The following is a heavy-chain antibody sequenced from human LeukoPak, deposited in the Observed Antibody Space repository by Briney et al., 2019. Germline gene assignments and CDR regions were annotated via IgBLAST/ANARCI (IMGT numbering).Heavy chain of an antibody. D-gene: IGHD3/OR15-3a*01. Sequence: SETLSLTCAVSGYSISSGYYWGWIRQPPGKGLEGIATIYHSGSTYYNPSLKSRVTISLDTSKNQFSLRLTSVTAADTAVYFCAREARAPAYPWTLYYFDFWGQGTLVTVS. V-gene: IGHV4-38-2*02. CDR2: IYHSGST. CDR1: GYSISSGYY. CDR3: AREARAPAYPWTLYYFDF. J-gene: IGHJ4*02.